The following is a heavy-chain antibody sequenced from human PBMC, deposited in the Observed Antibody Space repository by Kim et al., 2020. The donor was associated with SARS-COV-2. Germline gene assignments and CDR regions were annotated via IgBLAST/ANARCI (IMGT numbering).Heavy chain of an antibody. CDR3: ARDPVTKGAFDI. Sequence: YYADSVKGRFTISRDNAKNSLYLQMNSLRAEDTAVYYCARDPVTKGAFDIWGQGTMVTVSS. D-gene: IGHD4-17*01. J-gene: IGHJ3*02. V-gene: IGHV3-21*01.